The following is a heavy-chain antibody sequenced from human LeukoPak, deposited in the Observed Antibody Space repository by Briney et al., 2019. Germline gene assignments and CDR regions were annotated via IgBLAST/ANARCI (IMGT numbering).Heavy chain of an antibody. V-gene: IGHV3-33*01. J-gene: IGHJ4*02. Sequence: TGGSLRLSCAASGFPFTTYGMHWVRQAPGKGLEWVAIIWFDGSNQYYADSVKGRFTISRDKSKNTVYLQMNSLRAEDTAVYYCTRGGLSTYDSSGYPIDFWGQGTLVTVSS. CDR2: IWFDGSNQ. CDR3: TRGGLSTYDSSGYPIDF. CDR1: GFPFTTYG. D-gene: IGHD3-22*01.